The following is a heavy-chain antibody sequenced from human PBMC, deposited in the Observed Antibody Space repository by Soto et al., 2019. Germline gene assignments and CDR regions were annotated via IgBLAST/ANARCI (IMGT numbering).Heavy chain of an antibody. V-gene: IGHV4-34*01. Sequence: SETLSLTCAVYGGSFSGYYWSWIRQPPGKGLEWIGEINHSGSTNYNPSLKSRVTISVDTSKNRFSLKLSSVTAADTAVYYCARGQELGIAADHSCWFDPWGQGTLVTVSS. D-gene: IGHD6-13*01. J-gene: IGHJ5*02. CDR2: INHSGST. CDR1: GGSFSGYY. CDR3: ARGQELGIAADHSCWFDP.